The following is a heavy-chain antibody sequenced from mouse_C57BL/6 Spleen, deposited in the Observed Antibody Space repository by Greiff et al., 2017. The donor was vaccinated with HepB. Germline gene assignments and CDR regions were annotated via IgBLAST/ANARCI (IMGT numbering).Heavy chain of an antibody. CDR1: GYSITSDY. Sequence: VQLKQSGPGLAKPSQTLSLTCSVTGYSITSDYWNWIRKFPGNKLEYMGYISYSGSTYYNPSLKSRISITRDTSKNQYYLQLNSVTTEDTATYYCARGPYYDYEDYAMDYWGQGTSVTVSS. V-gene: IGHV3-8*01. D-gene: IGHD2-4*01. CDR3: ARGPYYDYEDYAMDY. CDR2: ISYSGST. J-gene: IGHJ4*01.